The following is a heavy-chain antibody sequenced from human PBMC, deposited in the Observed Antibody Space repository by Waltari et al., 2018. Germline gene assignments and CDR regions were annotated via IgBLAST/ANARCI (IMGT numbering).Heavy chain of an antibody. Sequence: EVHMVESGGDLVQPGRSLRLSCRGSGYIFGDYAVWWFRQAPGKGLGWIGFIRSNSYGGVAEYAASVTGRFTITRDDDDNIAYLQMDSLRREDTAVYYCARESSGNIGWFDSWGRGTLVTVSS. CDR2: IRSNSYGGVA. J-gene: IGHJ5*01. D-gene: IGHD2-15*01. V-gene: IGHV3-49*03. CDR1: GYIFGDYA. CDR3: ARESSGNIGWFDS.